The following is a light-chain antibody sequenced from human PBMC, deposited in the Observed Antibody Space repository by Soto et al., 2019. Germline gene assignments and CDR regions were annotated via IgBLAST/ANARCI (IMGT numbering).Light chain of an antibody. CDR2: SNT. CDR1: SSNIGSHT. J-gene: IGLJ2*01. CDR3: AAWDDSLNGVV. Sequence: QLVLTQPPSASGTPGQTIAISCSGGSSNIGSHTVNWYQQLPGTAPGLLIYSNTQRPSGVPDRFSGSKSGTSASLAISGLQSEYEGDYYCAAWDDSLNGVVFGGGTKVTVL. V-gene: IGLV1-44*01.